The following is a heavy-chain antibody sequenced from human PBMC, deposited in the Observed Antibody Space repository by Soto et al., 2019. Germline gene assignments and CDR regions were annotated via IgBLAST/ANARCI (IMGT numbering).Heavy chain of an antibody. CDR3: AKDRRDGYFDN. V-gene: IGHV3-30*18. CDR2: ISHDGGNR. Sequence: ESVGGVVQPGRSLRLSCAASGFTFSSYGMYWVRQAPGKGLECVAYISHDGGNRYSADSVKGRFTIFRDNSKNTLYLQMNSLGSEDGAVYYCAKDRRDGYFDNWGHGTLLTVSS. J-gene: IGHJ4*01. CDR1: GFTFSSYG.